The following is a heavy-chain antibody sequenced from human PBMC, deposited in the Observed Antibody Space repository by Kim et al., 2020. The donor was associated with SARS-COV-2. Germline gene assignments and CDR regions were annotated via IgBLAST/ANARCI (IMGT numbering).Heavy chain of an antibody. Sequence: GGSLRLSCAASGVSFSSYAMSWVRQAPGKGLEWVSTISGGAYNTYYADSVKGRFTISRDNSKNTLYVEMNSLRVEDTAVYYCAKDSRGYYQPFDYWGQGT. J-gene: IGHJ4*02. D-gene: IGHD3-22*01. CDR1: GVSFSSYA. V-gene: IGHV3-23*01. CDR3: AKDSRGYYQPFDY. CDR2: ISGGAYNT.